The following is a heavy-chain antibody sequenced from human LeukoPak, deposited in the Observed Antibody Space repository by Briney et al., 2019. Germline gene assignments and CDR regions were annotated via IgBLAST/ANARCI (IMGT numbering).Heavy chain of an antibody. V-gene: IGHV5-51*01. J-gene: IGHJ4*02. CDR1: GYSFTSYW. CDR2: IYPGDSDT. D-gene: IGHD6-13*01. Sequence: PGESLKISCKGSGYSFTSYWIGRVRQMPGKGLEWMGIIYPGDSDTRYSPSFQGQVTISADKSISTAYLQWSSLKASDTAMYYCARRIAAAGTYFDYWGQGTLVTVSS. CDR3: ARRIAAAGTYFDY.